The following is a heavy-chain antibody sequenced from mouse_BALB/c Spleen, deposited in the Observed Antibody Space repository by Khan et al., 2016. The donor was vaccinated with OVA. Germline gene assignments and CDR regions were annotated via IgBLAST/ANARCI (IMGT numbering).Heavy chain of an antibody. J-gene: IGHJ3*01. D-gene: IGHD1-1*01. CDR2: IWSGGST. Sequence: QVQLQQPGPGLVQPSQSLSITCTVSGFSLTSYGVHWVRQSPGKGLEWLGVIWSGGSTDYNAAFISRLSISKDNSKSQVFFKMNSLQANDTAIYYCARRGYSVSSGFPYWGQGTLVTVSA. V-gene: IGHV2-2*02. CDR1: GFSLTSYG. CDR3: ARRGYSVSSGFPY.